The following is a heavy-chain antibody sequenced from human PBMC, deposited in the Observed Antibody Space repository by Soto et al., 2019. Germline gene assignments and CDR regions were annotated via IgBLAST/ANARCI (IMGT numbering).Heavy chain of an antibody. CDR3: AKTTAGPNPPRPRYFFAY. D-gene: IGHD4-17*01. J-gene: IGHJ4*02. CDR2: TYYRSKWYN. V-gene: IGHV6-1*01. Sequence: SQTLSLTCAISGYSVSRDRAACTWIRQSPSRGLEWLGRTYYRSKWYNDYAVSVKSRITINADTSKNQFSLQLSSVTTADTALYYGAKTTAGPNPPRPRYFFAYWGQQPLVTVS. CDR1: GYSVSRDRAA.